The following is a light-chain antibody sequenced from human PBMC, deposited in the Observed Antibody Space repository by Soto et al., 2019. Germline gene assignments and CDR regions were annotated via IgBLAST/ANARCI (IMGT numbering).Light chain of an antibody. CDR1: QGISSY. CDR3: QQLHTYPLT. CDR2: AAS. Sequence: DIQWTQSPSFLSASVGDRVTITCRASQGISSYLVWYQQKAGKAPKVLIYAASTLRSGVPSRFSGSGSGTDFTLTFSSLQPEDFATYYCQQLHTYPLTFGGGTNVEIK. J-gene: IGKJ4*01. V-gene: IGKV1-9*01.